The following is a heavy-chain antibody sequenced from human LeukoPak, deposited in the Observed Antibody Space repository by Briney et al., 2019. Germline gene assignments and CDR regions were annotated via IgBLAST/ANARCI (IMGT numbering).Heavy chain of an antibody. V-gene: IGHV4-38-2*02. D-gene: IGHD3-22*01. CDR2: IYHSGRT. CDR1: GYSISSGYF. J-gene: IGHJ6*03. Sequence: SETLSLTCTVSGYSISSGYFWVWIRQPPGKGLEWIGSIYHSGRTYYNPSLKSLVTISVDTSKNQFSLKLSSVTAADTAVYYCARTNDYDSSGYYSWDYYYYMDVWGKGTTVTVSS. CDR3: ARTNDYDSSGYYSWDYYYYMDV.